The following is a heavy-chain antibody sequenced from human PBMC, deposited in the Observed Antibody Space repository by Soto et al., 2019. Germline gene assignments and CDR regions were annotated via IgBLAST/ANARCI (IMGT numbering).Heavy chain of an antibody. D-gene: IGHD1-26*01. CDR1: AGTFSSYA. J-gene: IGHJ4*03. Sequence: GASVKVSCEASAGTFSSYAISWVREARGLGLEWKGGIIPIFGTANYAKKFQGRVTITAEESTITAYMELSRLRSEETAVYYFARARSGYSGIWATAFTIWGQGTLVTVSS. CDR2: IIPIFGTA. CDR3: ARARSGYSGIWATAFTI. V-gene: IGHV1-69*13.